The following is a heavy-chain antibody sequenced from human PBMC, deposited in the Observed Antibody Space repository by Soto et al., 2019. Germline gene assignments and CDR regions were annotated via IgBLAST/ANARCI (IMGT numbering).Heavy chain of an antibody. CDR2: ISSSSSYI. D-gene: IGHD3-22*01. Sequence: EVQPVESGGGLVKPGGSLRLSCAASGFTFSSYSMNWVRQAPGKGLEWVSSISSSSSYIYYADSVKGRFTISRDNAKNSLYLQMNSLRAEDTAVYYCARGLYYYDSSAYYSPWGQGTLVTVSS. V-gene: IGHV3-21*01. CDR1: GFTFSSYS. CDR3: ARGLYYYDSSAYYSP. J-gene: IGHJ5*02.